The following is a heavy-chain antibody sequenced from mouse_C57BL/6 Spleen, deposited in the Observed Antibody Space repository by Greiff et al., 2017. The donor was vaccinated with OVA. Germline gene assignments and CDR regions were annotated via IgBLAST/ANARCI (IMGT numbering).Heavy chain of an antibody. Sequence: QVQLQQSGAELVKPGASVKISCKASGYAFSSYWMNWVKQRPGKGLEWIGQIYPGDGDTNYNGQFKGKATLTADKSSSTAYMQLSSLTSEDAAVYFCATIYYDYYFDYWGQGTTLTVSS. CDR1: GYAFSSYW. V-gene: IGHV1-80*01. CDR3: ATIYYDYYFDY. CDR2: IYPGDGDT. D-gene: IGHD2-4*01. J-gene: IGHJ2*01.